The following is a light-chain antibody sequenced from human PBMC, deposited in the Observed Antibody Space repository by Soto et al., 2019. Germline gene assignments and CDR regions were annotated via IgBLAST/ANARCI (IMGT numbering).Light chain of an antibody. Sequence: QSALTQPASVSGSPGQSITISCTGTSSDVGGYNYVSWYQQHPGKAPKLMIYDVSNRPSGVSNRFSGSKSGNTASLTISGLQAEDEADYYCSSYTGSNTLVFGTGTKLTVL. V-gene: IGLV2-14*01. CDR3: SSYTGSNTLV. J-gene: IGLJ1*01. CDR1: SSDVGGYNY. CDR2: DVS.